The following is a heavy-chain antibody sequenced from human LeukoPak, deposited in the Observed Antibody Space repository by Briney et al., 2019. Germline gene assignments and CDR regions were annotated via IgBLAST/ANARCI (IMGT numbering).Heavy chain of an antibody. D-gene: IGHD6-13*01. V-gene: IGHV3-43*02. J-gene: IGHJ1*01. CDR1: GFTFDDYA. CDR3: AKDIDSSWYAEYFQH. CDR2: ISGDGGST. Sequence: PRGSLRLSCAASGFTFDDYAMHWVRQAPGKGLEWVSLISGDGGSTYSANSVKGRFTISRDNSKNSLYLQMNSLRTEDTALYYCAKDIDSSWYAEYFQHWGQGTLVTVSS.